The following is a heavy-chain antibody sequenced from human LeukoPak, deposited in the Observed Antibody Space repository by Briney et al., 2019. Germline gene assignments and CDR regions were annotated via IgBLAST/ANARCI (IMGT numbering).Heavy chain of an antibody. CDR2: IYYSGST. J-gene: IGHJ3*02. Sequence: SETLSLTCTVSGGSISSYYWSWIRQRPGKGLEWIGYIYYSGSTNYNPSLKSRVTISVDTSKNQFSLKLSSVTAADTAVSYCARGPYDFWSGPDAFDIWGQGTMVTVSS. CDR1: GGSISSYY. D-gene: IGHD3-3*01. CDR3: ARGPYDFWSGPDAFDI. V-gene: IGHV4-59*01.